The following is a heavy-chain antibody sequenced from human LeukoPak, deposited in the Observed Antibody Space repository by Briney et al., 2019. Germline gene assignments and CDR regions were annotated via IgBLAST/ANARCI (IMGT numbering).Heavy chain of an antibody. D-gene: IGHD1-26*01. J-gene: IGHJ4*02. CDR2: INHSGST. V-gene: IGHV4-34*01. Sequence: SETLSLTCAVYGGSFSGYYWSWIRQPPGKGLEWIGEINHSGSTNYNPSLKSRVTISVDTSENQFSLKLSSVTAADTAVYYCAKGRRRYQKDSFDYWGQGTLVTVSS. CDR3: AKGRRRYQKDSFDY. CDR1: GGSFSGYY.